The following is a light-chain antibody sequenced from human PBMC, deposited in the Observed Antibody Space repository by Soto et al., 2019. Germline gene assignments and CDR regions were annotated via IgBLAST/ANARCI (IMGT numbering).Light chain of an antibody. J-gene: IGKJ5*01. CDR3: QQRSN. CDR1: QGIRND. CDR2: AAS. Sequence: AIHITESPSSLSASVGDRVTITCRASQGIRNDLGWYQQKPGKPPKLLIFAASSLQRGVPSRFSGSGSGTDFTLTISSLEPEDFAVYYCQQRSNFGQGTRLEI. V-gene: IGKV1-6*01.